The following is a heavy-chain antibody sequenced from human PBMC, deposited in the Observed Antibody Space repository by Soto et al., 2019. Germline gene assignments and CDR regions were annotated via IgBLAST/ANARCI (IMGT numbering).Heavy chain of an antibody. Sequence: QITLKESGPTLLKPTQTLTLTCTFSGFSLSTNGEGVGWIRQPPGKAREWLALIYWDDEKRYSPSLKSRLNSTKDASKNQAVLTMINMDPVDTATYYCVHRNGRMAGATASFDYWGQGTLVTVAS. CDR1: GFSLSTNGEG. D-gene: IGHD1-26*01. CDR3: VHRNGRMAGATASFDY. CDR2: IYWDDEK. J-gene: IGHJ4*02. V-gene: IGHV2-5*02.